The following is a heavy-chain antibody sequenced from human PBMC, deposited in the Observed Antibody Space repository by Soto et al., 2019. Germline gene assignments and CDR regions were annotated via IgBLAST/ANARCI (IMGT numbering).Heavy chain of an antibody. J-gene: IGHJ4*02. CDR2: INAGNGNT. D-gene: IGHD3-22*01. CDR1: GYTFTSYA. Sequence: ASVKVSCKASGYTFTSYAMHWVRQAPGQRLEWMGWINAGNGNTKYSQKFQRRVTITRDTSASTAYMELSSLRSEDTAVDYCARDHYYDSSGTLDYWGQGTLVTVSS. V-gene: IGHV1-3*01. CDR3: ARDHYYDSSGTLDY.